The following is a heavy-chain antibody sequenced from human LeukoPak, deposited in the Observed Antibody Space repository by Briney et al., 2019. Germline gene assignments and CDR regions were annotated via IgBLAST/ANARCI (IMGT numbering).Heavy chain of an antibody. CDR1: GFTFSSYE. Sequence: PGGSLRLSCAASGFTFSSYEMHWVRQAPGKGLEWVSYISSSGSTIYYADSVKGRFTISRDNAKNSLYLQMNSLRAEDTAVYYCAKDHSSTPVVGGYWGQGTLVTVSS. V-gene: IGHV3-48*03. J-gene: IGHJ4*02. D-gene: IGHD6-6*01. CDR2: ISSSGSTI. CDR3: AKDHSSTPVVGGY.